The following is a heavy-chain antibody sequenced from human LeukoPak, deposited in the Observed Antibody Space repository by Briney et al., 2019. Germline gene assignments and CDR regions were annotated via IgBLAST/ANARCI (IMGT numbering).Heavy chain of an antibody. Sequence: ASVKVSCKASGYTFTSYDINWVRQATGQGLEWMGWMNPNSGNTGYAQKFQGRVTMTRNTSISTAYMELSSLRSEDTAVYYCARDRGAVGGLLSYHFYYMDVWGKGTPVTVS. V-gene: IGHV1-8*01. D-gene: IGHD3-16*01. J-gene: IGHJ6*03. CDR2: MNPNSGNT. CDR3: ARDRGAVGGLLSYHFYYMDV. CDR1: GYTFTSYD.